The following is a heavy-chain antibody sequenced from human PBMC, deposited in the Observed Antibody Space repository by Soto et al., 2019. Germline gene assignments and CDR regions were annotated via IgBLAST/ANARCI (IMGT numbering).Heavy chain of an antibody. V-gene: IGHV4-59*01. CDR3: ARAVYCSSTSCFFFDY. D-gene: IGHD2-2*01. Sequence: SETLSLTCTVSGGSISSYYWSWIRQPPGKGLEWIGYIYYSGSTNYNPSLKSRVTISVDTSKNQFSLKLSSVTAADTAVYYCARAVYCSSTSCFFFDYWGQGTLVTVSS. J-gene: IGHJ4*02. CDR1: GGSISSYY. CDR2: IYYSGST.